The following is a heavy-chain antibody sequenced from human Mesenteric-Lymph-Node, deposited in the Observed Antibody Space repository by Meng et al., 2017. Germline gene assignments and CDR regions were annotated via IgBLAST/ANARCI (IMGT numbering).Heavy chain of an antibody. CDR2: IIPGFDTA. D-gene: IGHD3-22*01. J-gene: IGHJ6*02. V-gene: IGHV1-69*13. CDR3: ATTPYYESFGFYPISGFHHGMDV. Sequence: SVSVSRKASGVTFSTYSLCWVRQAPGQGLEWMGGIIPGFDTANYAQKFQGRVTITADEYTNTAFLEVSSLRSEDTAVYYGATTPYYESFGFYPISGFHHGMDVWGQGTTVTVSS. CDR1: GVTFSTYS.